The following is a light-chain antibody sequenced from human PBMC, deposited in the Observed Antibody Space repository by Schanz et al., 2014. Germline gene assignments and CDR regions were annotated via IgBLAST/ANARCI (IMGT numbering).Light chain of an antibody. V-gene: IGLV2-14*02. J-gene: IGLJ3*02. CDR1: SSDVGSYNL. Sequence: QSALTQPASVSGSPGQSITISCTGTSSDVGSYNLVSWYQQHPGKAPKLMIYEGSKRPSGVSNRFSGSKSGNTASLTVSGLQAEDEADYYCSSFAGDFWVFGGGTKLTVL. CDR2: EGS. CDR3: SSFAGDFWV.